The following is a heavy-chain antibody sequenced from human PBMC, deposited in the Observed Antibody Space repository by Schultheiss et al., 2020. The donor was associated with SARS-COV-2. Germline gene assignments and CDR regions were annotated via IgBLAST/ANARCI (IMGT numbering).Heavy chain of an antibody. CDR2: ISYDGSNK. CDR1: GFTFSSYW. D-gene: IGHD5-18*01. Sequence: GGSLRLSCAASGFTFSSYWMSWVRQAPGKGLEWVAVISYDGSNKYYADSVKGRFTISRDNAKNSLYLQMNSLRAEDTALYHCASTFDTALVNWGQGTLVTVSS. V-gene: IGHV3-30*03. CDR3: ASTFDTALVN. J-gene: IGHJ4*02.